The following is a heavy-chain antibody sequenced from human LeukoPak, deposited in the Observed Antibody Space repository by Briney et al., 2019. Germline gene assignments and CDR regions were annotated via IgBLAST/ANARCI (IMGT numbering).Heavy chain of an antibody. D-gene: IGHD3-3*01. CDR3: ARNFRGLWSGYYDLREYYYGLDV. Sequence: SETLSLTCTVSGGSLNTYYWSWIRQSPGKGLEWIAYIYYSGSTNYNPSLRSRVTISVDTSKNQFSLKMSSVTAADTAVCYCARNFRGLWSGYYDLREYYYGLDVWGQGTTVTVSS. CDR1: GGSLNTYY. V-gene: IGHV4-59*01. CDR2: IYYSGST. J-gene: IGHJ6*02.